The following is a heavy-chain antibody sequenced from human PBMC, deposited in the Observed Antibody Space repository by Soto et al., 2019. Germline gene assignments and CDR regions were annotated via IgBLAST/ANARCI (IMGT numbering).Heavy chain of an antibody. J-gene: IGHJ5*02. CDR3: ARMGSMVRGVIGNWFDP. Sequence: SVKVSCKASGGTFSSYAISWVRQAPGQGLEWMGGIIPIFGTANYAQKFQGRVTITADKSTSTAYMELSSLRSEDTAVYYCARMGSMVRGVIGNWFDPWGQGTLVTVSS. V-gene: IGHV1-69*06. D-gene: IGHD3-10*01. CDR2: IIPIFGTA. CDR1: GGTFSSYA.